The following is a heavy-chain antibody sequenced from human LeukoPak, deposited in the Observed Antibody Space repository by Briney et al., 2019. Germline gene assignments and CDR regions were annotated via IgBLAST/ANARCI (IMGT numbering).Heavy chain of an antibody. CDR3: ARGLVVVTAYYYWYFDL. Sequence: SQTLSLTCTVSGGSISSGDYYWSWIRQPPGKGLEWIGYIYYSGSTYYNPSLKSRVTISVDTSKNQFSLKLSSVTAADTAVYYCARGLVVVTAYYYWYFDLWGRGTLVTVSS. J-gene: IGHJ2*01. CDR2: IYYSGST. V-gene: IGHV4-30-4*01. CDR1: GGSISSGDYY. D-gene: IGHD2-21*02.